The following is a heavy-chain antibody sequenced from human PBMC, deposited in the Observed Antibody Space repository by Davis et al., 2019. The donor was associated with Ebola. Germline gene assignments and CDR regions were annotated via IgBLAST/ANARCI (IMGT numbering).Heavy chain of an antibody. CDR2: ISYDGSNK. J-gene: IGHJ4*02. CDR1: GFTFSSYW. D-gene: IGHD6-6*01. CDR3: AGCSSSFLDY. Sequence: GESLKISCAASGFTFSSYWMNWVRQASGKGLEWVAVISYDGSNKYYADSVKGRFTISGDNSKNTLFLQMNSLRPEDTALYYCAGCSSSFLDYWGQGTLVTVSS. V-gene: IGHV3-30-3*01.